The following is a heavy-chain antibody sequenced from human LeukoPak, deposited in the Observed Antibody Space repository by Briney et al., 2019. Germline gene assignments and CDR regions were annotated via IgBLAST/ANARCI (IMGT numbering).Heavy chain of an antibody. CDR3: AKDPVVVTAGNNWFDP. D-gene: IGHD2-21*02. CDR1: GFTFSSYA. J-gene: IGHJ5*02. V-gene: IGHV3-23*01. CDR2: ISGGSGST. Sequence: PGGSLRLSCAASGFTFSSYAMSWVRQAPGKGLAWVSTISGGSGSTYCADSVKGRFTISRDNSKNTLYLQINSLRAEDTAVYYCAKDPVVVTAGNNWFDPWGQGTLVTVSS.